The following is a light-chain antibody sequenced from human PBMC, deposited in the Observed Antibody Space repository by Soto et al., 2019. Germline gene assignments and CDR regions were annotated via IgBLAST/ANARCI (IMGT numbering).Light chain of an antibody. CDR1: QGISSY. CDR2: AAS. V-gene: IGKV1-9*01. Sequence: DIQLTQSPSLLSASVGDRVTITCRASQGISSYLAWYQQRPGKAPNLLIYAASTLQSGVPSRFSGSGSGTEFILTISSPQPEDFATYYCQQRDAYPVTFGGGTKVEIK. J-gene: IGKJ4*01. CDR3: QQRDAYPVT.